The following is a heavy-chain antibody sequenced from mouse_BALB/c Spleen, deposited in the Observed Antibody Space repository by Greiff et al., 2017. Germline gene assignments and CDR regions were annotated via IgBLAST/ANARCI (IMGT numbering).Heavy chain of an antibody. J-gene: IGHJ3*01. CDR3: ARDYGYGQAWFAY. Sequence: EVQRVESGPGLVKPSQSLSLTCSVTGYSITSGYYWNWIRQFPGNKLEWMGYISYDGSNNYNPSLKNRISITRDTSKNQFFLKLNSVTTEDTATYYCARDYGYGQAWFAYWGQGTLVTVSA. D-gene: IGHD2-2*01. CDR2: ISYDGSN. V-gene: IGHV3-6*02. CDR1: GYSITSGYY.